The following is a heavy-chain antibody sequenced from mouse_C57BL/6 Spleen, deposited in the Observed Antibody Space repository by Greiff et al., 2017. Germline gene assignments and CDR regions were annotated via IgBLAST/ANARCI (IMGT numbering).Heavy chain of an antibody. CDR2: FHPYNDDT. CDR1: GYTFTTYP. J-gene: IGHJ4*01. CDR3: ARASYYGSSYYYAMDY. Sequence: QVQLKESGAELVKPGASVTMSCKASGYTFTTYPIEWMKQHHGKSLEWIGNFHPYNDDTKYNEKFKGKATLTVEKSSSTVYLELSRLTSDDSAVYYCARASYYGSSYYYAMDYWGQGTSVTVSS. V-gene: IGHV1-47*01. D-gene: IGHD1-1*01.